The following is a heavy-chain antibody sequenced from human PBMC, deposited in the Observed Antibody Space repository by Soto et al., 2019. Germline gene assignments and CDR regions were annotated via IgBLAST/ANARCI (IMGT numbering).Heavy chain of an antibody. CDR3: ARPPRGDYFDY. CDR2: IYYSGST. V-gene: IGHV4-39*01. J-gene: IGHJ4*02. Sequence: WGWIRQPPGKGLEWIGSIYYSGSTYYNPSLKSRVTISVDTSKNQFSLKLSSVTAADTAVYYCARPPRGDYFDYWGQGTLVTVSS.